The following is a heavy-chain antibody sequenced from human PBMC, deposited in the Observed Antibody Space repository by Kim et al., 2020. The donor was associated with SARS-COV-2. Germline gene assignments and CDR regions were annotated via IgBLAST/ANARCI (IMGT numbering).Heavy chain of an antibody. CDR2: ISSSSSYI. V-gene: IGHV3-21*01. D-gene: IGHD2-2*02. CDR1: GFTFSSYS. J-gene: IGHJ3*02. CDR3: ARDRDVVVPAAIRDAFDI. Sequence: GGSLRLSCAASGFTFSSYSMNWVRQAPGKGLEWVSSISSSSSYIYYADSVKGRFTISRDNAKNSLYLQMNSLRAEDTAVYYCARDRDVVVPAAIRDAFDIWGQGTMVTVSS.